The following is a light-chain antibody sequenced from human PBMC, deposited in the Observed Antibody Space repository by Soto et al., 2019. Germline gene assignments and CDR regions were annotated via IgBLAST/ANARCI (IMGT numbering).Light chain of an antibody. V-gene: IGKV1-5*03. CDR3: QQYNSSPT. J-gene: IGKJ1*01. CDR2: KAS. CDR1: QSISSW. Sequence: DMPMTQSPSTLSASVGDRVTITYRASQSISSWLAWYQQKPGKAPKLLIYKASSLESGVPSRFSGSGSGTEFTLTISSLQPDDFATYYCQQYNSSPTFGQGTKVEIK.